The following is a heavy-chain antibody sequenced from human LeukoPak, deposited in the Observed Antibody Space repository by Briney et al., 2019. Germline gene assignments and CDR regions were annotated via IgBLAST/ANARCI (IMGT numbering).Heavy chain of an antibody. V-gene: IGHV3-23*01. CDR1: GFTFSSYA. CDR3: AKDFEHSGYSDY. J-gene: IGHJ4*02. Sequence: GGSLRLSCEASGFTFSSYAMSWVRQAPGKGLEWVSAISGSGGSTYYADSVKGRFTISRDNSKNTLYLQMNSLRAEDTAIYYCAKDFEHSGYSDYWGQGTLVTVSS. CDR2: ISGSGGST. D-gene: IGHD3-22*01.